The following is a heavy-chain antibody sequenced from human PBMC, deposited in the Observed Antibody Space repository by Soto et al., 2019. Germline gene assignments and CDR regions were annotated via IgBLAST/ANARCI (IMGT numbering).Heavy chain of an antibody. CDR2: LSAYNGNT. V-gene: IGHV1-18*04. J-gene: IGHJ4*02. CDR3: ARGGNFYFWSGSLFDY. CDR1: GYTFTSYG. Sequence: QVQLVQSGAEVKKPGASVKVSCKASGYTFTSYGISWVRQAPGQGLEWMGWLSAYNGNTNYAQKLQGRVTMTTDTSTSTAYRALESLRSGHPAVDYCARGGNFYFWSGSLFDYWGQGTLVTVSS. D-gene: IGHD3-3*01.